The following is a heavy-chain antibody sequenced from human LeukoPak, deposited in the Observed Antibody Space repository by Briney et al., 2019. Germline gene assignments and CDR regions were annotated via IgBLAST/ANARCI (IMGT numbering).Heavy chain of an antibody. V-gene: IGHV4-30-4*08. J-gene: IGHJ6*03. D-gene: IGHD2-2*01. CDR2: IYYSGST. CDR1: GGSISSGDYY. Sequence: SQTLSLTCTVSGGSISSGDYYWSWIRQPPGKGLEWIGYIYYSGSTYYNPSLKSRVTISVDTSKNQFSLKLSSVTAADTAVYYCARGPSTSSHHYYYMDVWGKGTTVTVSS. CDR3: ARGPSTSSHHYYYMDV.